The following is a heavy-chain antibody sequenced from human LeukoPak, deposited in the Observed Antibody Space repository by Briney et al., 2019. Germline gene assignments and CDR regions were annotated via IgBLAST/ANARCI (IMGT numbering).Heavy chain of an antibody. CDR2: ISSSSSYI. CDR1: GFTFSSYS. D-gene: IGHD4-17*01. J-gene: IGHJ4*02. CDR3: ANQHDYGDYGSDY. V-gene: IGHV3-21*01. Sequence: GGSLRLSCAASGFTFSSYSMNWVRQAPGKGLEWVSSISSSSSYIYYADSVKGRFTISRDNDKNSLYLQMNSLRAEDTAVYYCANQHDYGDYGSDYWGQGTLVTVSS.